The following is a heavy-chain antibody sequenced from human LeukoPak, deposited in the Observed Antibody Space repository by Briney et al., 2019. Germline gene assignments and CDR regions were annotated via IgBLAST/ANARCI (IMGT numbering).Heavy chain of an antibody. CDR3: AKDLFSYYDSMHFDY. J-gene: IGHJ4*02. CDR2: ISASSSTI. CDR1: GFTFSSYS. D-gene: IGHD3-22*01. Sequence: GGSLRLSCAASGFTFSSYSMNWVRQAPGKGLEWVSYISASSSTIYYADSVKGRFTFSRDNSKNTLYLQMNSLRAEDTAVYYCAKDLFSYYDSMHFDYWGQGTLVTVPS. V-gene: IGHV3-48*01.